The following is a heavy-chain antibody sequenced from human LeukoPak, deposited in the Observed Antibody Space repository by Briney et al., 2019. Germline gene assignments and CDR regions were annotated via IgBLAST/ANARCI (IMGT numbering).Heavy chain of an antibody. CDR1: DGSISSRGYY. V-gene: IGHV4-61*08. J-gene: IGHJ1*01. D-gene: IGHD3-22*01. CDR3: ARGEYDPSGYYSGFQY. Sequence: PSETLPLTCTVSDGSISSRGYYWGWIRQPPGKGLEWIGYIYNSGSTNYNPSLKSRVTISVDTSKNQFSLKLNSVTAADTAVYYCARGEYDPSGYYSGFQYWGQGTLVTVSS. CDR2: IYNSGST.